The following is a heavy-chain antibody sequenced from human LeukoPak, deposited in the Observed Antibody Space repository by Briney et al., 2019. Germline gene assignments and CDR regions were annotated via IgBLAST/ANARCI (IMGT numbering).Heavy chain of an antibody. CDR3: ARGGVRRGYYDY. CDR1: GFIFGNYW. D-gene: IGHD1-14*01. Sequence: GGSLRLSCAASGFIFGNYWMKWVRQDPVRGLEWVANINEDGSETYYVDSVRGRFTISRDNAKNSLYLQMNSLRTEDTAVYYCARGGVRRGYYDYWGQGTLATVSS. V-gene: IGHV3-7*01. J-gene: IGHJ4*02. CDR2: INEDGSET.